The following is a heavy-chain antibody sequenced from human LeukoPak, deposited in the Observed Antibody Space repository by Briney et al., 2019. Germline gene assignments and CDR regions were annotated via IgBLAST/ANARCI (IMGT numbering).Heavy chain of an antibody. CDR2: IRYDGSNK. J-gene: IGHJ4*02. CDR1: GFTFSSYG. Sequence: GGSLRLSCAASGFTFSSYGMHWVRQAPGKGLEWVAFIRYDGSNKYYADSVKGRFTISRDNSKNTLYLQMNSLRAEDTAVYYCAKDREDMTNYFDYWGRGTLVTVSS. CDR3: AKDREDMTNYFDY. V-gene: IGHV3-30*02. D-gene: IGHD3-10*01.